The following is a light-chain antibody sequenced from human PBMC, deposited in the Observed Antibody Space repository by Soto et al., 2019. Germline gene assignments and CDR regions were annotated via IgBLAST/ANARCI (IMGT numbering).Light chain of an antibody. Sequence: QSVLTQPPSVSGAPGQRVTITCTGSSSNIGANYDVHWYQHLPGAAPKLLIYANNIRPSGVPDRFSGSRSGITASLAIAGIQAEDEANYFCQSYDTDSVVLGGGTKVTVL. J-gene: IGLJ2*01. CDR3: QSYDTDSVV. CDR1: SSNIGANYD. CDR2: ANN. V-gene: IGLV1-40*01.